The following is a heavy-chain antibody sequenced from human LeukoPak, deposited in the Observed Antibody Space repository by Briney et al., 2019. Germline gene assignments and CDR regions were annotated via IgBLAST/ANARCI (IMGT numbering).Heavy chain of an antibody. CDR1: GFTFSNYW. J-gene: IGHJ4*02. Sequence: GGSLSLSCVASGFTFSNYWMTWVRQAPGKGLEWVANIKTDGSQIYYVDSVKGRFTISRDNAKNSLYLQMNGLRAEDTAVYYCARDLNWETYWGQGTLVSVSS. CDR3: ARDLNWETY. V-gene: IGHV3-7*01. CDR2: IKTDGSQI. D-gene: IGHD7-27*01.